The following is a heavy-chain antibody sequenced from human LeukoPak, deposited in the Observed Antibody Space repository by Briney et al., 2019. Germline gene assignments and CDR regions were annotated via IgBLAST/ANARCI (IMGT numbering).Heavy chain of an antibody. D-gene: IGHD1-26*01. CDR1: GYTFTSYY. V-gene: IGHV1-46*01. CDR3: ARDGELPLSRSDAFDI. J-gene: IGHJ3*02. Sequence: GASVKVSCKASGYTFTSYYMHWVRQAPGQGLEWMGIINPSGGSTSYAQKFQGRVTMTRDMSTSTVYMELSSLRSEDTAVYYCARDGELPLSRSDAFDIWGQGTMVTVSS. CDR2: INPSGGST.